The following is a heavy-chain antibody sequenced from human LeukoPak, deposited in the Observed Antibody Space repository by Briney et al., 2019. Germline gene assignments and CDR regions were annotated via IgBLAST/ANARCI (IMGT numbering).Heavy chain of an antibody. Sequence: ASVKVSCKASGYTFTGHYMHWVRQAPGQGREWMGWISPNSGGSEYAQNFQGRVNITRDTSINTDYMELSRLRSDDTAVYYCARSLPDYYYYMDVWGKGTTVTVSS. J-gene: IGHJ6*03. V-gene: IGHV1-2*02. CDR1: GYTFTGHY. CDR3: ARSLPDYYYYMDV. CDR2: ISPNSGGS.